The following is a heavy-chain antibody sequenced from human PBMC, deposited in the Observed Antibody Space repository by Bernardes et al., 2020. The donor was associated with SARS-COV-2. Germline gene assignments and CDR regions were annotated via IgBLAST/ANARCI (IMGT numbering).Heavy chain of an antibody. V-gene: IGHV1-8*01. J-gene: IGHJ4*02. CDR2: MNPNSGDT. D-gene: IGHD6-13*01. CDR3: GVSSAAAGIVYFVY. Sequence: ASVKVSCKASGYTFTSSDINWVRQATGQGLEWMGWMNPNSGDTGYAQKFQGRVTMTRNTSISTAYMELGSLRSEDTAVYYCGVSSAAAGIVYFVYLGQGTLVAVSS. CDR1: GYTFTSSD.